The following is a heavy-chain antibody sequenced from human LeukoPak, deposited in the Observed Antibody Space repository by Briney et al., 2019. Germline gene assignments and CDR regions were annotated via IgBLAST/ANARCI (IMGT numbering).Heavy chain of an antibody. J-gene: IGHJ6*02. Sequence: ASVKVSCKASGYTFTGYYRHWVRQAPGQGLEWMGWINPNSGGTNYAQKFQGRVTMTRDTSISTAYMELSRLRSDDTAVYYCAREAMAIAAAGNYSYYGMDVWGQGTTVTVSS. CDR3: AREAMAIAAAGNYSYYGMDV. CDR1: GYTFTGYY. D-gene: IGHD6-13*01. V-gene: IGHV1-2*02. CDR2: INPNSGGT.